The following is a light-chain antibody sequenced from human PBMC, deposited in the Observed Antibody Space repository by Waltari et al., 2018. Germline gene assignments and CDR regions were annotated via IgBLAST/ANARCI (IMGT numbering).Light chain of an antibody. J-gene: IGKJ2*01. CDR2: GAS. V-gene: IGKV3-20*01. CDR1: QSAASIY. CDR3: QQYGDSPLYT. Sequence: EYVLTQSPGTLSLSPGERATLSCRASQSAASIYLAGYQQKPGQAPRLLLYGASNRATGIPDRFSGSGSGKDFTLTISRLEPEDFAVYYCQQYGDSPLYTFGRGTKLEIK.